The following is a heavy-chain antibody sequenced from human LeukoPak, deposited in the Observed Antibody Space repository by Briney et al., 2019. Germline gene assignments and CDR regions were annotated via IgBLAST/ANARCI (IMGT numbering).Heavy chain of an antibody. Sequence: SETLSLTCTASDDSISRDFCTWIRRPPGKGLEWIGYIRYSGRTEYNPSLKSRVTISIQTSKNQFSLKLTSVTAADTAIYYCARLPDVSGWPFDYWGQRIMVTVSS. J-gene: IGHJ4*02. CDR2: IRYSGRT. V-gene: IGHV4-59*01. CDR3: ARLPDVSGWPFDY. D-gene: IGHD6-19*01. CDR1: DDSISRDF.